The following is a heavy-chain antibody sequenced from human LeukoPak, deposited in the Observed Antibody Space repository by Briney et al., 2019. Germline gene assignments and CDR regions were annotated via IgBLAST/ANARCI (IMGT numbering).Heavy chain of an antibody. CDR2: IYPGDSDT. V-gene: IGHV5-51*01. CDR1: GYSFTSYW. CDR3: ARQGGDYYDSSGYYY. D-gene: IGHD3-22*01. J-gene: IGHJ4*02. Sequence: GESLKISCKGSGYSFTSYWIGWVRQMPGKGLEWMGIIYPGDSDTRYSPSFQGQVTISADKSISTAYLQWSSLKASDTAMYYCARQGGDYYDSSGYYYWGQGTPVTVSS.